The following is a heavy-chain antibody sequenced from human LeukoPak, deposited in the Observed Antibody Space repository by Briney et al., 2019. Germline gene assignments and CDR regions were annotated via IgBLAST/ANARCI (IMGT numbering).Heavy chain of an antibody. CDR3: ARVMVRGVIIPGSDYYYYYYMDV. V-gene: IGHV4-38-2*02. CDR2: IYHSGST. CDR1: GYSISSGYY. Sequence: PSETLSLTCTVSGYSISSGYYWGWIRQPPGKGLEWIGSIYHSGSTYYNPSLKSRVTISVDTSKNQFSLKLSSVTAADTAVYYCARVMVRGVIIPGSDYYYYYYMDVWGKGTTVTVSS. J-gene: IGHJ6*03. D-gene: IGHD3-10*01.